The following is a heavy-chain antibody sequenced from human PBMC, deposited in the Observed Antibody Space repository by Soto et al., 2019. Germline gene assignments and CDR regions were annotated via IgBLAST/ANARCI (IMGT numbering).Heavy chain of an antibody. CDR2: INHSGST. D-gene: IGHD3-10*01. V-gene: IGHV4-34*01. J-gene: IGHJ4*02. Sequence: PSETLSLTCAVYGGSFSGYYWTWIRQPPGKGLEWIEEINHSGSTNYNPSLKSRVTISVDTSKNQFSLKLSSVTAADTAVYYCARERGVLLWFGELQYFDYWGQGTLVTVSS. CDR1: GGSFSGYY. CDR3: ARERGVLLWFGELQYFDY.